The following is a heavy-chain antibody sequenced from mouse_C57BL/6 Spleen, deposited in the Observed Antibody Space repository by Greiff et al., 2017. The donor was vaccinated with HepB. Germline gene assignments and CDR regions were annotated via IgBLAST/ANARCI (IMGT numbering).Heavy chain of an antibody. Sequence: VQLQQSGAELMKPGASVKLSCKATGYTFTGYWIEWVKQRPGHGLEWIGEILPGSGSTNYNEKFKGKATFTAYTSSNTAYMQLSRLTTEDSAIYYCARGGSNYPDYWGQGTTLTVSS. CDR3: ARGGSNYPDY. D-gene: IGHD1-1*01. CDR1: GYTFTGYW. V-gene: IGHV1-9*01. CDR2: ILPGSGST. J-gene: IGHJ2*01.